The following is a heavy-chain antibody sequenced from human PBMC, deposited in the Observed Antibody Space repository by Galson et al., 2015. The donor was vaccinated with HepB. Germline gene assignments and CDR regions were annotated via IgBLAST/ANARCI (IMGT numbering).Heavy chain of an antibody. J-gene: IGHJ4*02. CDR1: GYSFTSYW. D-gene: IGHD3-3*01. CDR3: ARSSAGPIFGVVILFDY. CDR2: IYPGDSDT. V-gene: IGHV5-51*01. Sequence: QSGAEVKKPGESLRISCKGSGYSFTSYWISWVRQMPGKGLEWMGIIYPGDSDTRYSPSFQGQVTISADKSISTAYLQWSSLKASDTAMYYCARSSAGPIFGVVILFDYWGQGTLVTVSS.